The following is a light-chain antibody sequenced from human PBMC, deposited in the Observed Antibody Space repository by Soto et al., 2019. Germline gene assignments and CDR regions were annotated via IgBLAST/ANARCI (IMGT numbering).Light chain of an antibody. V-gene: IGKV3-15*01. CDR3: QQYNNWPPIT. CDR1: QSVSSN. Sequence: EIVLTQSPATMSCSPGTRATLSCXXSQSVSSNLAWYQQKPGQAPRLLIYGASTRATGIPARFSGSGSGTEFTLTISSLQSEDFAVYYCQQYNNWPPITFGQGTRLEI. CDR2: GAS. J-gene: IGKJ5*01.